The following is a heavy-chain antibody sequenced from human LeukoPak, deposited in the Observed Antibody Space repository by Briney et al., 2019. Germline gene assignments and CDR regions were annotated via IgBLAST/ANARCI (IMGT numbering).Heavy chain of an antibody. CDR2: INHSGST. CDR1: GGSFSGYY. J-gene: IGHJ4*02. V-gene: IGHV4-34*01. CDR3: ARGRLAARPGGY. D-gene: IGHD6-6*01. Sequence: SETLSLTCAVYGGSFSGYYWSWIRQPPGKGLEWIGEINHSGSTNYNPSLKSRVTISVDTSKNQLSLKLSSVTAADTAVYYCARGRLAARPGGYWGQGTLVTVSS.